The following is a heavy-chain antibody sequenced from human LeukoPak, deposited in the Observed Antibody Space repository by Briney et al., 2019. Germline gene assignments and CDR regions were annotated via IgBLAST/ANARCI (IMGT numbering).Heavy chain of an antibody. CDR2: IYYSGST. Sequence: PSETLSLTCTVSGGSISSGGYYWSWIHQHPGKGLEWIGYIYYSGSTYYNPSLKSRVTISVDTSKNQFSLKLSSVTAADTAVYYCARDLYDSSAKGHAFDIWGQGTMVTVSS. V-gene: IGHV4-31*03. J-gene: IGHJ3*02. CDR3: ARDLYDSSAKGHAFDI. CDR1: GGSISSGGYY. D-gene: IGHD3-22*01.